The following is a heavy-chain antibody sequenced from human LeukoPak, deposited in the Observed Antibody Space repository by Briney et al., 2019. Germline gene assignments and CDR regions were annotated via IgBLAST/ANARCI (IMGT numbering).Heavy chain of an antibody. D-gene: IGHD6-6*01. Sequence: SETLSLTCTVSGGSISGYYWSWIRQPPGKGLEWIGYIYYSGSTNYNPSLKSRVTISVDTSKNQFSLKLSSVTAADTAVYYCARVDPDSSSTLEVFDYWGQGTLVTVSS. CDR3: ARVDPDSSSTLEVFDY. CDR1: GGSISGYY. J-gene: IGHJ4*02. CDR2: IYYSGST. V-gene: IGHV4-59*01.